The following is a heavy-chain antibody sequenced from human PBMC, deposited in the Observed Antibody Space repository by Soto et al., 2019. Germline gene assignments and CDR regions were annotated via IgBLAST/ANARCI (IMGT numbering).Heavy chain of an antibody. D-gene: IGHD4-17*01. V-gene: IGHV1-2*02. CDR1: GYTFTGYY. Sequence: ASVKVSCKASGYTFTGYYMHWLRQAPGQGLEWMGWINPNSGGTNYAQEFRGRVTLTRDTSISTAYMELSRLRSDDMALYYCARDYGDAFDIWGQGTMVTVSS. CDR3: ARDYGDAFDI. J-gene: IGHJ3*02. CDR2: INPNSGGT.